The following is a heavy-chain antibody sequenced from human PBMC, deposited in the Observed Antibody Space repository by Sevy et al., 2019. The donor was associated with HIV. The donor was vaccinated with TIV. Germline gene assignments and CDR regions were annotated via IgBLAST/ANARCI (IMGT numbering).Heavy chain of an antibody. CDR2: ISYDGIIK. J-gene: IGHJ4*02. V-gene: IGHV3-30*04. CDR1: GFTFNTHA. Sequence: GGSLRLSCAASGFTFNTHAMHWIRQAPGKGLEWVALISYDGIIKYYADSVKGRHTISRDNSKNTLSLQMNSLRIEDTAVYYCAREGGYTSAWSPGNYWGQGTLVTVSS. D-gene: IGHD6-19*01. CDR3: AREGGYTSAWSPGNY.